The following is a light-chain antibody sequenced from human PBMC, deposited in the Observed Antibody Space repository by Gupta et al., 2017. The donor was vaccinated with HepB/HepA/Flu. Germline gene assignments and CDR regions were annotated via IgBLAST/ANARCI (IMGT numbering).Light chain of an antibody. CDR3: QYRGA. J-gene: IGKJ1*01. CDR1: QSVSGY. V-gene: IGKV3-11*01. CDR2: SAS. Sequence: EIVLTQSPATLSLSPGERATLSCRASQSVSGYLAWYQQKPGQAPRLVMYSASIRASGIPARFSGSGYETDFTLTISSLEPEDFACYYGQYRGAFGQGTKVEIK.